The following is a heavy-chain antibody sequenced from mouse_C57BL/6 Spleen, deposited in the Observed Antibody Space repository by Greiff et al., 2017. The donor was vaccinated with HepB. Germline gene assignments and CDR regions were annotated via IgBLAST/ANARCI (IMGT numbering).Heavy chain of an antibody. J-gene: IGHJ2*01. V-gene: IGHV1-7*01. D-gene: IGHD2-4*01. CDR1: GYTFTSYW. CDR3: ASGSTMIKYYFDY. CDR2: INPSSGYT. Sequence: QVHLKQSGAELAKPGASVKLSCKASGYTFTSYWMHWVKQRPGQGLEWIGYINPSSGYTKYNQKFKDKATLTADKSSSTAYMQLSSLTYEDSAVYYCASGSTMIKYYFDYWGQGTTLTVSS.